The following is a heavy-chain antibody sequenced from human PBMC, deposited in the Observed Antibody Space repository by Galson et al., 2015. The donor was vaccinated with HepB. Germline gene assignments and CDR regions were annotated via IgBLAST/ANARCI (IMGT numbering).Heavy chain of an antibody. V-gene: IGHV3-30-3*01. CDR1: GFTFSSYA. D-gene: IGHD3-10*01. Sequence: SLRLSCAASGFTFSSYAMHWVRQAPGKGLEWVAVISYDGSNKYYADSVKGRFTISRDNSKNTLYLQMNSLRAEDTAVYYCAREGHWFGELGGFDYWGQGTLVTVSS. J-gene: IGHJ4*02. CDR2: ISYDGSNK. CDR3: AREGHWFGELGGFDY.